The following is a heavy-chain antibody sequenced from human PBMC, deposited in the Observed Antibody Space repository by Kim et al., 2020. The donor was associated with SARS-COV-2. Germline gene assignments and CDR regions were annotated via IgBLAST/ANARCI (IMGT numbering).Heavy chain of an antibody. CDR1: GFTFSSYG. Sequence: GGSLRLSCAASGFTFSSYGMHWVRQAPGKGLEWVAVISYDGSNKYYADSVKGRFTISRDNSKNTLYLQMNSLRAEDTAVYYCAKKIMDVWGQGTTVTVSS. CDR3: AKKIMDV. V-gene: IGHV3-30*18. J-gene: IGHJ6*02. CDR2: ISYDGSNK.